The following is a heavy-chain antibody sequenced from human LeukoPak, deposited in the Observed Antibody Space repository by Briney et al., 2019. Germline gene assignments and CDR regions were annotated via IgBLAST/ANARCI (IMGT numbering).Heavy chain of an antibody. CDR2: ISGSGGST. CDR3: AKDPYPRPHYFDY. CDR1: GFTFSSYA. Sequence: GGSLRLSRAASGFTFSSYAMSWVRQAPGKGLEWISAISGSGGSTYYADSVKGRFTISRDNSKNTLYLQMNSLRAEDTAVYYCAKDPYPRPHYFDYWGQGTLVTVSS. V-gene: IGHV3-23*01. J-gene: IGHJ4*02.